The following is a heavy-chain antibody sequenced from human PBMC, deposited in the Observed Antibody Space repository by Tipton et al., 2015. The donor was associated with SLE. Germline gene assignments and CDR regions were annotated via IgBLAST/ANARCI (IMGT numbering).Heavy chain of an antibody. J-gene: IGHJ4*02. CDR1: GGSISNFY. V-gene: IGHV4-59*01. CDR2: AFYSGTI. CDR3: TRTSTKEVI. Sequence: LRLSCTVSGGSISNFYWSWIRQPPGKGLEWIGYAFYSGTINYNPSLNSRATISVDTSKNQLSLNLNSVTAADSGVYYCTRTSTKEVIWGQGALVTVSS. D-gene: IGHD2-8*01.